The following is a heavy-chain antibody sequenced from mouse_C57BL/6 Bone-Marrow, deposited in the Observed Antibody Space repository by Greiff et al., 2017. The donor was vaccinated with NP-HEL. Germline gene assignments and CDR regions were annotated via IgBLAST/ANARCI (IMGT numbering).Heavy chain of an antibody. Sequence: VQVVESGPELVKPGASVKISCKASGYTFTDYYINWVKQRPGQGLEWIGWIFPGSGSPYYNEKFKGKATLTVDKSSSTAYMLLSSLTSEDSAVYFCASYYSNYGWAAYWGQGTLVTVSA. V-gene: IGHV1-75*01. CDR1: GYTFTDYY. J-gene: IGHJ3*01. CDR2: IFPGSGSP. D-gene: IGHD2-5*01. CDR3: ASYYSNYGWAAY.